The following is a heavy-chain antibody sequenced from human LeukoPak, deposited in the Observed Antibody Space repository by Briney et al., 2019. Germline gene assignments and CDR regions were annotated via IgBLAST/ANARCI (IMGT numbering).Heavy chain of an antibody. Sequence: SETLSLTCTVSGGSISSYYWSWIRQPPGKGLEWIGYIYYSGSTNYNPSLKSRVTISVDTSKNQFSLKLSSVTAADTAVYYRARDLQQLVNDYGMDVWGQGTTVTVSS. CDR3: ARDLQQLVNDYGMDV. CDR1: GGSISSYY. J-gene: IGHJ6*02. V-gene: IGHV4-59*01. D-gene: IGHD6-13*01. CDR2: IYYSGST.